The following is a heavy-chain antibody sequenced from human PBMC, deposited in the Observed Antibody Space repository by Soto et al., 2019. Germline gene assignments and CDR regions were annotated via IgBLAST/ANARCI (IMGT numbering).Heavy chain of an antibody. CDR1: GYSFATYW. V-gene: IGHV5-51*01. CDR3: GRWFPEKGLGGGAFDV. J-gene: IGHJ3*01. CDR2: IYPGDSDA. Sequence: PGESLKISCRGSGYSFATYWIGWVRQMPGKGLEWMGIIYPGDSDARYSPSFRGQVTFSVDRSNSAAYLQWTSLKVSDTAKYYCGRWFPEKGLGGGAFDVWGQGTMVTVSS. D-gene: IGHD3-10*01.